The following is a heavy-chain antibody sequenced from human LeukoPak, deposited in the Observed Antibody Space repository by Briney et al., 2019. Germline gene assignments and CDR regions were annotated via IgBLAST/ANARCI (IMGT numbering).Heavy chain of an antibody. J-gene: IGHJ4*02. Sequence: GGSLRLSCAASGFTFSNFGMAWVRQAPGKGLEWVSAIDASGRNAHYAGSVKGRFSISRDNAKNSLYLQMNSLRAEDTAVYYCARLREIPVFGVVTKSTSYFDYWGQGTLVTVSS. CDR1: GFTFSNFG. CDR2: IDASGRNA. D-gene: IGHD3-3*01. V-gene: IGHV3-23*01. CDR3: ARLREIPVFGVVTKSTSYFDY.